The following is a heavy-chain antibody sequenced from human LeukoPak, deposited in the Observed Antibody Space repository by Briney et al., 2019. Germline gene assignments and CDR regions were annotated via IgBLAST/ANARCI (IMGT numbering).Heavy chain of an antibody. Sequence: SQTLSLTCTVSGGSISSGGYYWSWIRQHLGKGLEWIGYIYYSGSTYYNPSLKSRVTISVDTSKNQFSLKLSSVTAADTAVYYCARDRYYDSSGPIDYWGQGTLVTVSS. CDR2: IYYSGST. CDR1: GGSISSGGYY. D-gene: IGHD3-22*01. CDR3: ARDRYYDSSGPIDY. V-gene: IGHV4-31*03. J-gene: IGHJ4*02.